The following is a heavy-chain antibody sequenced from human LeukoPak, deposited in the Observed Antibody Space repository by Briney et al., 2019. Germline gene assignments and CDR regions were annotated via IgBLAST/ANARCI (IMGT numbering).Heavy chain of an antibody. Sequence: PGRSLRLSCAASGFTFSSYGMHWVRQVPGKGLEWVAVISYDGSNKYYADSVKGRFTISRDNSKNTLYLQMNSLRAEDTAVYYCAKESYSSSWYWGYYYYGMDVWGQGTTVTVSS. CDR2: ISYDGSNK. D-gene: IGHD6-13*01. CDR3: AKESYSSSWYWGYYYYGMDV. CDR1: GFTFSSYG. J-gene: IGHJ6*02. V-gene: IGHV3-30*18.